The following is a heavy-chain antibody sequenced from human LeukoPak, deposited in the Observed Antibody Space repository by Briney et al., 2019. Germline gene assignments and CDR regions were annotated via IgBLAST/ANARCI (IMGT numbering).Heavy chain of an antibody. Sequence: GGSLRLSCAASGFTFSSYAMHWVRQAPGKGLEWVAVISYDGSNKYYADSVKGRFTISRDNSKNTLYLQMNSLRAEDTAVYYCARGAIAVAGTWDYWGQGTLVTVSS. CDR3: ARGAIAVAGTWDY. V-gene: IGHV3-30-3*01. CDR1: GFTFSSYA. J-gene: IGHJ4*02. CDR2: ISYDGSNK. D-gene: IGHD6-19*01.